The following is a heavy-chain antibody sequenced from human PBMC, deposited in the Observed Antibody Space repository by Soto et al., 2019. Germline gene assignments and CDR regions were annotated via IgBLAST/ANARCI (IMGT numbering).Heavy chain of an antibody. Sequence: ASVKVSCKAFGYTFTNYYMHWVLQSPLQGLEWIGRIIPSDGSTHYAQKFQDRVIMTRDTSTSTVYMELNSLRSDDSAVYFCARGGPQLATIGSFDYWGQGTLVTVSS. CDR2: IIPSDGST. CDR1: GYTFTNYY. V-gene: IGHV1-46*01. D-gene: IGHD1-1*01. CDR3: ARGGPQLATIGSFDY. J-gene: IGHJ4*02.